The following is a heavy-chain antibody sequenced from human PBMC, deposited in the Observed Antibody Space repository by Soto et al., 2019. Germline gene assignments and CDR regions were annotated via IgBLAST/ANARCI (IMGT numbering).Heavy chain of an antibody. J-gene: IGHJ4*02. V-gene: IGHV1-8*01. CDR3: ARALGYSSTSRLDL. D-gene: IGHD6-19*01. CDR1: GYTFTTYD. Sequence: QVQLVQSGAEVEKPGASVKVSCKASGYTFTTYDFNWVRQAPGHGLEWMGWMNPDTGNTGYAQKFQGRVTMTRDTSISTAFMALSGLTAEDTAVYYCARALGYSSTSRLDLWGQETLVTVSS. CDR2: MNPDTGNT.